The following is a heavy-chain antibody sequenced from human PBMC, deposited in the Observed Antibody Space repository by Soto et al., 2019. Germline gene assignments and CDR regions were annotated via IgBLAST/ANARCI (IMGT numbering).Heavy chain of an antibody. Sequence: SETLSLTCTVSDGSVSSGSYYWSWVRQPPGKGLEWIGYLYSSGTTNYNPSLMSRVPISVDTSKNKFSLKLTSVTPADTSVYYCARDSYAWFDSWGQGTLDTVSS. V-gene: IGHV4-61*01. CDR3: ARDSYAWFDS. CDR1: DGSVSSGSYY. J-gene: IGHJ5*01. D-gene: IGHD1-26*01. CDR2: LYSSGTT.